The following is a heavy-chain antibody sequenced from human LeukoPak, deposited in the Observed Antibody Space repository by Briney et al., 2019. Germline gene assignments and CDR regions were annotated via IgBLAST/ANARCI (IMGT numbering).Heavy chain of an antibody. D-gene: IGHD6-13*01. CDR2: ISYDGSNK. Sequence: PGRSLRLSYAASGFTFSSYAMHWVRQAPGKGLEWVAVISYDGSNKYYADSVKGRFTISRDNSKNTLYLQMNSLRAEDTAVYYCARDGGIAAALPPFDYWGQGTLVTVSS. V-gene: IGHV3-30-3*01. CDR1: GFTFSSYA. J-gene: IGHJ4*02. CDR3: ARDGGIAAALPPFDY.